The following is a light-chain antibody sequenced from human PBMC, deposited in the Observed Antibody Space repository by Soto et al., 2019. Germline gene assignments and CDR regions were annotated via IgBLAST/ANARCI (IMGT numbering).Light chain of an antibody. V-gene: IGKV1-39*01. J-gene: IGKJ4*01. CDR2: VAS. CDR3: QQSSPTPLT. Sequence: DIQMTQSPSSLSASVGDRVTITCRASQSIGRFLNWYQQKPGKAPNVLINVASTLRSGVPSRFSGSGSGTDFNLTINSLQPEDFATYFCQQSSPTPLTFGGGTKVDSK. CDR1: QSIGRF.